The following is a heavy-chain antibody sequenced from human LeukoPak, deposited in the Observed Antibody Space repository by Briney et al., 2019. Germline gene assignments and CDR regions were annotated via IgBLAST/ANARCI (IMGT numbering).Heavy chain of an antibody. J-gene: IGHJ5*02. D-gene: IGHD1-1*01. V-gene: IGHV3-21*01. CDR2: ISSSSSYI. CDR3: ARAQRENWNDVMIWFDP. CDR1: GFTFSSYS. Sequence: GGSLRLSCAASGFTFSSYSMNWVRQAPGKGLEWVSSISSSSSYIYYADSVKGRFTISRDNAKNSLYLQMNSLRAEDTAVYYCARAQRENWNDVMIWFDPWGQGTLVTVSS.